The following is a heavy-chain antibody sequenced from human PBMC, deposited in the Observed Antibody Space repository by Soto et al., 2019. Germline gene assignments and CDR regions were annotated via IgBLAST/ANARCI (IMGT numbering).Heavy chain of an antibody. D-gene: IGHD1-26*01. Sequence: GGSLRLSCAASGFTFSSFGMNWVRQAPGKGLEWVAGITENGRSNFHVDSVKGRLTISRDKSKNRLYLQMNRMRADDTAVDFCGPHPYAAVGLWGKGTLVTVSS. CDR1: GFTFSSFG. CDR2: ITENGRSN. V-gene: IGHV3-23*01. J-gene: IGHJ4*02. CDR3: GPHPYAAVGL.